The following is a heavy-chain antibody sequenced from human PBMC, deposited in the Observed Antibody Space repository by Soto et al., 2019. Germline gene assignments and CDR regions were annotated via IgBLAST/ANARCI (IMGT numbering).Heavy chain of an antibody. J-gene: IGHJ4*02. CDR3: ASFGIRWSSAY. D-gene: IGHD2-15*01. CDR2: ISYEGSFT. Sequence: GRSLRLSFAASGITCRGYAMHRVRQAPGKGLEGVAVISYEGSFTRYVDSVKGRFTISRDTAKNTLYLQMHSLRVEDTAVYYCASFGIRWSSAYWGQGTLVTVSS. V-gene: IGHV3-30*04. CDR1: GITCRGYA.